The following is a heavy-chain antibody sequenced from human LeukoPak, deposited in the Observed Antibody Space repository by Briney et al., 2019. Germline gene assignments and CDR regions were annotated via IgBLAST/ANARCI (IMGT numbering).Heavy chain of an antibody. V-gene: IGHV4-34*01. D-gene: IGHD6-19*01. CDR3: AREKQALAVAGTSWYFDL. CDR1: GGSFSGHY. J-gene: IGHJ2*01. CDR2: INHSGST. Sequence: PSETLSLTCAVYGGSFSGHYWSWIRQPPGKGLEWIGEINHSGSTNYNPSLKSRVTISVDTSKNQFSLKLSSVTAADTAVYYCAREKQALAVAGTSWYFDLWGRGTLVTVSS.